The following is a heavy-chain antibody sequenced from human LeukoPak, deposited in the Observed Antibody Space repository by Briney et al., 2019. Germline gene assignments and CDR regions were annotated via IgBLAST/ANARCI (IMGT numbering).Heavy chain of an antibody. CDR1: GFTFNNYA. D-gene: IGHD1-14*01. Sequence: GGSLRLSCAASGFTFNNYAMSWVRQAPGKGLEWVSDITGSGGNTYYAASVKGRFTISRDNSKNTLYLQMNSLRVEDTAVYYCAKKYNTWLVPWGQGTLVTVSS. CDR2: ITGSGGNT. J-gene: IGHJ5*02. CDR3: AKKYNTWLVP. V-gene: IGHV3-23*01.